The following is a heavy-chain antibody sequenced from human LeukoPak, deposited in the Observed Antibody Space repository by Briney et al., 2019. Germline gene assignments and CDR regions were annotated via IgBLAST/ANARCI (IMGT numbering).Heavy chain of an antibody. Sequence: SETLSLTCTVSGGSISSSSYYWGWIRQPPGKGLEWIGSIYYSGSTYYNPSLKSRVTISVDTSKNQFSLKLSSVTAADTAVYYCARDPYGSGFMDVWGQGTTVTVSS. CDR3: ARDPYGSGFMDV. D-gene: IGHD3-10*01. CDR2: IYYSGST. V-gene: IGHV4-39*07. CDR1: GGSISSSSYY. J-gene: IGHJ6*02.